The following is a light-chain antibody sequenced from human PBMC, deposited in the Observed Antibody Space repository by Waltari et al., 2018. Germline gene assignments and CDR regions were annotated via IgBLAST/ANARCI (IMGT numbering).Light chain of an antibody. CDR3: QQPNSSPPT. V-gene: IGKV1-9*01. CDR1: QSIRNY. Sequence: EMQLTQSPAFLSASRGDRVISTCRARQSIRNYVAWYQQKPGKAPKLLIYAASTLQTGVPSRFSGSGSGTEFTLTISNLQPGDFATYYCQQPNSSPPTFGPGTKLEIK. CDR2: AAS. J-gene: IGKJ2*01.